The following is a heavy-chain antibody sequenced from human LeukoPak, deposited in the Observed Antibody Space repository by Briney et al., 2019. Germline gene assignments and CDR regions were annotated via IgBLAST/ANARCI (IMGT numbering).Heavy chain of an antibody. CDR1: GGSISSYY. V-gene: IGHV4-4*07. J-gene: IGHJ4*02. D-gene: IGHD5-12*01. CDR3: ARHFAYSGYDFHFDY. CDR2: IYTSGST. Sequence: SETLSLTCTVPGGSISSYYWSWIRQPAGKGLEWIGRIYTSGSTNYNPSLKSRVTMSVYTSKNQFSLKLSSVTAADTAVYYCARHFAYSGYDFHFDYWGQGTLVTVPS.